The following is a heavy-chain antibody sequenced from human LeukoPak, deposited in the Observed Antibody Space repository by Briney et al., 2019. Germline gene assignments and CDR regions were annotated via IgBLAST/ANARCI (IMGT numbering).Heavy chain of an antibody. CDR3: AKGRWTSYYDT. CDR1: GFTFSTYA. CDR2: ISGSGGGT. J-gene: IGHJ4*02. D-gene: IGHD3-22*01. Sequence: PGGSLRLSCATSGFTFSTYAMSWVRQAPGKGLEWVSVISGSGGGTYYAASVKGRFTISRDNSKNTLYLQMNSLRAEDTAVYYCAKGRWTSYYDTWGQGTLVTVSS. V-gene: IGHV3-23*01.